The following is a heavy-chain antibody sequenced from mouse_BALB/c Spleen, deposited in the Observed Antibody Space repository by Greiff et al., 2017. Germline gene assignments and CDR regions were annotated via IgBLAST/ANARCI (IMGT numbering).Heavy chain of an antibody. D-gene: IGHD1-1*01. J-gene: IGHJ3*01. Sequence: QVQLQQSGPELVKPGASVRISCKASGYTFTSYYIHWVKQRPGQGLEWIGWIYPGNVNTKYNEKFKGKATLTADKSSSTAYMQLSSLTSEDSAVYFCARDYYGSSYFWFAYWGQGTLVTVSA. CDR2: IYPGNVNT. CDR1: GYTFTSYY. CDR3: ARDYYGSSYFWFAY. V-gene: IGHV1S56*01.